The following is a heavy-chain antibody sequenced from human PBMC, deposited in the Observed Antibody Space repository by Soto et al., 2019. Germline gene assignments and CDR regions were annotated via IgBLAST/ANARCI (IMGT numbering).Heavy chain of an antibody. V-gene: IGHV4-61*08. CDR1: GGSISSGGYY. D-gene: IGHD5-18*01. J-gene: IGHJ4*02. CDR3: ARSGYSYGPNPLLY. CDR2: IYYSGST. Sequence: SETLSLTYTVSGGSISSGGYYWNWIRQPPGKGLEWIGYIYYSGSTNYNPSLKSRVTISVDTSKNQFSLKLSSVTAADTAVYYCARSGYSYGPNPLLYWGQGTLVTVSS.